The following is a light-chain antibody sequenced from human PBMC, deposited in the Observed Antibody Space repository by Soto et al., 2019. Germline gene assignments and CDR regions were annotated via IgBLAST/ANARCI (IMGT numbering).Light chain of an antibody. CDR2: GAS. V-gene: IGKV3-20*01. Sequence: ETVFTQSPGTLPLYTGERAILSCRASQSVSSTYLAWYQQEPGQAPRLLIYGASSRATGIPDRFSGSGSGTDFTLTISRLEPEDFAVYYCQEDTTPLYTFGQGTKV. CDR3: QEDTTPLYT. J-gene: IGKJ1*01. CDR1: QSVSSTY.